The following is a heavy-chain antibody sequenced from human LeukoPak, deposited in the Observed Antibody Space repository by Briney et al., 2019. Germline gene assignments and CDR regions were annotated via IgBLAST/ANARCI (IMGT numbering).Heavy chain of an antibody. Sequence: GGSLRLSCVASGFIVSNNYMSWVRQAPGKGLEWVSVLYNAGTTYYADSVKGRFTISRDNSKNTLYLQMYSLRAEDTAVYYCASLKGLFDYFDYWGQGTLVTVSS. D-gene: IGHD3-22*01. V-gene: IGHV3-53*01. J-gene: IGHJ4*02. CDR1: GFIVSNNY. CDR2: LYNAGTT. CDR3: ASLKGLFDYFDY.